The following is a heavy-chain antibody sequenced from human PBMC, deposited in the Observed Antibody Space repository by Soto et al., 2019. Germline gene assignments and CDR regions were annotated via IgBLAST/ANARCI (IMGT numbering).Heavy chain of an antibody. CDR2: IYPGDSDT. CDR1: GYSFTSYW. CDR3: ARPARYYDFWSGYYNDYYYGMDV. V-gene: IGHV5-51*01. D-gene: IGHD3-3*01. Sequence: GESLKISCKGSGYSFTSYWIGWVRQMPGKGLEWMGIIYPGDSDTRYSPSFQGQVTISADKSISTAYLQWSSLKASDTAMYYCARPARYYDFWSGYYNDYYYGMDVWGQGTTVTSP. J-gene: IGHJ6*02.